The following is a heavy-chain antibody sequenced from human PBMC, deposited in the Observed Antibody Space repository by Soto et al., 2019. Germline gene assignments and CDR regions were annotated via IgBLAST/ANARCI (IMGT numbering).Heavy chain of an antibody. V-gene: IGHV4-59*08. CDR1: GGSISSYY. CDR2: NYYSGST. J-gene: IGHJ5*02. Sequence: QVQLQESGPGLVKPSETLSLTCTVSGGSISSYYWSWIRQPPGKGLEWIGYNYYSGSTNYNPSLKTRVTLSVDTSKNQFPLKLSSVTAAATAVYYCARRWVGRSRWYNSFDPWGQGTLVTVSS. D-gene: IGHD6-13*01. CDR3: ARRWVGRSRWYNSFDP.